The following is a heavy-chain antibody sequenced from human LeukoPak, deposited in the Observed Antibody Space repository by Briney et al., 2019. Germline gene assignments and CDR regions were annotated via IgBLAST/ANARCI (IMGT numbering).Heavy chain of an antibody. CDR1: GFTFSSYA. D-gene: IGHD2-2*01. Sequence: PGGSLRLSCAASGFTFSSYAMSWVRQAPGKGLEWVSAISGSGGSTYYADSVKGRFTISRDNSKNTLYLQMNSLRAEDTAVYYCARGYCSSISCYVDYWGQGTLDTVSS. V-gene: IGHV3-23*01. J-gene: IGHJ4*02. CDR2: ISGSGGST. CDR3: ARGYCSSISCYVDY.